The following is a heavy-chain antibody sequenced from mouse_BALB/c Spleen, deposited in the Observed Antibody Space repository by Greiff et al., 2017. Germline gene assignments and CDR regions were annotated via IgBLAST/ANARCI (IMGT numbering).Heavy chain of an antibody. Sequence: QVQLQQPGAELVRPGASVQLSCKASGYSFTSYWLHWVKQSPGQGLEWIGMLHPSGSGTRLNQKFKDKATLTEDKSSSTVYMQLSSPTSEDSAIYYCARTTMSTSSWFADWGQGTLVTVSA. CDR1: GYSFTSYW. V-gene: IGHV1-74*01. J-gene: IGHJ3*01. CDR3: ARTTMSTSSWFAD. CDR2: LHPSGSGT. D-gene: IGHD2-4*01.